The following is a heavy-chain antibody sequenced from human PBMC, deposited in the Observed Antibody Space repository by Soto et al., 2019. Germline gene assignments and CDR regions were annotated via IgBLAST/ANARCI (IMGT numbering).Heavy chain of an antibody. CDR1: GYTFTSYD. CDR3: ARDYGGNSGWFDP. CDR2: MKPNSDST. J-gene: IGHJ5*02. Sequence: ASVKVSCKASGYTFTSYDINWVRQAPGRGLEWMGWMKPNSDSTGFAQKFQGRVSMTRDTSISTVYMELSSLTFEDTAVYYCARDYGGNSGWFDPWGQGTLVTSPQ. D-gene: IGHD4-17*01. V-gene: IGHV1-8*01.